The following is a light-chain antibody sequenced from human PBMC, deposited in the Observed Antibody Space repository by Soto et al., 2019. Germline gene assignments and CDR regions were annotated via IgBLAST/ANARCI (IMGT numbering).Light chain of an antibody. CDR3: CSLVRDGSYV. J-gene: IGLJ1*01. CDR1: SSDVGSYNL. CDR2: DYT. V-gene: IGLV2-23*01. Sequence: QFALTQPASVSGSPGQSITISCTGTSSDVGSYNLVSWYQHHPGKAPKLIIYDYTKRPSGVSDRFSGSGSGNTASLTISGLQAEDETDYSCCSLVRDGSYVCGTGTKVIVL.